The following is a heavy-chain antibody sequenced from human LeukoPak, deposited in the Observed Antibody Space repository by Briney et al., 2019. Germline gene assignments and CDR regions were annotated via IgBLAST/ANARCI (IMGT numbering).Heavy chain of an antibody. J-gene: IGHJ3*02. CDR2: ISDGDGST. V-gene: IGHV3-23*01. Sequence: GGSLRLSCTASGFTFSGDAMTSGRQAPGKGLEWVSGISDGDGSTYYADSVKGRFTMSRDNSKNTPYLPMNSLIAQDKSEYYCENELVPAHGFNIWGQGTMVTVSS. D-gene: IGHD4/OR15-4a*01. CDR1: GFTFSGDA. CDR3: ENELVPAHGFNI.